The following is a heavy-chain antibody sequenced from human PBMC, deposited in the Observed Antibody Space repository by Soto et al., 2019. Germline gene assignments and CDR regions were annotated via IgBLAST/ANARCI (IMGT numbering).Heavy chain of an antibody. J-gene: IGHJ6*02. CDR3: ARDLAGYSSGWYASIAAGGGYGMDA. Sequence: ASVKVSCKASGYTFTSYGISWVRQAPGQGLEWMGWISAYNGNTNYAQKLQGRVTMTTDTSTSTAYMELRSLRSDDTAVYYCARDLAGYSSGWYASIAAGGGYGMDAWGQGTTVTVSS. D-gene: IGHD6-19*01. CDR1: GYTFTSYG. CDR2: ISAYNGNT. V-gene: IGHV1-18*01.